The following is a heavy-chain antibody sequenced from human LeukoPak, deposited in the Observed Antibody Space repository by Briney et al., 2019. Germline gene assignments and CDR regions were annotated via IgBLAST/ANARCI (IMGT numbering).Heavy chain of an antibody. CDR2: IYNGGST. D-gene: IGHD6-19*01. CDR3: ARSSGWYTPFDY. Sequence: GGSLRLSCAASGFTVSSNCMSWVRQAPGKGLEWVSVIYNGGSTYYADSVKGRFTISRDNSKNTLYLQMNSLRTEDTAVYYCARSSGWYTPFDYWGQGTLVTVSS. V-gene: IGHV3-66*01. CDR1: GFTVSSNC. J-gene: IGHJ4*02.